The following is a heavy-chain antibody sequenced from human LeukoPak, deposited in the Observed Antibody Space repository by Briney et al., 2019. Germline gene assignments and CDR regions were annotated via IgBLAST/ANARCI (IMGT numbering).Heavy chain of an antibody. J-gene: IGHJ4*02. CDR2: INPNSGGT. CDR1: GGTFSSYA. V-gene: IGHV1-18*01. CDR3: ARGRRSTMIANSRSDFDY. Sequence: ASVKVSCKASGGTFSSYAISWVRQAPGQGLEWMGWINPNSGGTNYAQKLQGRVTMTTDTSTSTAYMELRSLRSDDTAVYYCARGRRSTMIANSRSDFDYWGQGTLVTVSS. D-gene: IGHD3-22*01.